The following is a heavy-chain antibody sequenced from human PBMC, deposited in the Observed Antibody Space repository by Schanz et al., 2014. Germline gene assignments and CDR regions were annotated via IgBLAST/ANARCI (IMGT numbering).Heavy chain of an antibody. CDR2: ISGRDGST. D-gene: IGHD3-10*01. J-gene: IGHJ3*02. V-gene: IGHV3-23*01. Sequence: EVQLLESGGALVQPGGSLRLSCAASGFTFRSYAMTWVRQAPGMGLEWVSAISGRDGSTSYADSVRGRFTISRDNSKNTLYLQMNSLRAEDTAVYYCAKGRFGELSAFDIWGQGTMVTVSS. CDR3: AKGRFGELSAFDI. CDR1: GFTFRSYA.